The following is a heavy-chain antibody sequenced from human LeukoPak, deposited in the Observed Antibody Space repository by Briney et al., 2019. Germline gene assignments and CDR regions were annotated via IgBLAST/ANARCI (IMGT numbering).Heavy chain of an antibody. CDR2: INPNSGDT. D-gene: IGHD3-22*01. J-gene: IGHJ3*02. V-gene: IGHV1-2*02. Sequence: ASVKVSCKASGYTFTCYGISWVRQAPGQGPEWMGWINPNSGDTNYAQKFQGRVTMTRETSISTAYMELSRLRSDDTAVYYCARGYYDSSGPRTSDAFDIWGQGTMVTVSS. CDR3: ARGYYDSSGPRTSDAFDI. CDR1: GYTFTCYG.